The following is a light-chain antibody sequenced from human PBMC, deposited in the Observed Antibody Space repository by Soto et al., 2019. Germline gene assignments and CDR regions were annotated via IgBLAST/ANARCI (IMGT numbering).Light chain of an antibody. J-gene: IGKJ2*01. CDR2: LGS. V-gene: IGKV2-28*01. CDR1: QSLLHSNGYNY. CDR3: METLQTHT. Sequence: DIVMTQSPLSLPVTPGEPASISCRSSQSLLHSNGYNYLDWYLQKPGQSPQVLIYLGSNRASGVPDRFSGSGSGTYFTLKISRVEAEDVGVYYCMETLQTHTFGQGTKLEI.